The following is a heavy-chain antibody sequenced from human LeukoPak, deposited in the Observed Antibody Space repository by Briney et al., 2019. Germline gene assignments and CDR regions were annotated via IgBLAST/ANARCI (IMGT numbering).Heavy chain of an antibody. CDR3: VRLRRNSDTSGFYYYYDF. Sequence: GGSLRLSCLASGYTFSSYSINWVRQAPGKGLEWVSSISVRSNYIYYADSVRGRFRISRDDARDSLYLQMNSLRAEDTAVYYCVRLRRNSDTSGFYYYYDFWGQGTLVTASS. CDR1: GYTFSSYS. CDR2: ISVRSNYI. V-gene: IGHV3-21*01. J-gene: IGHJ4*02. D-gene: IGHD3-22*01.